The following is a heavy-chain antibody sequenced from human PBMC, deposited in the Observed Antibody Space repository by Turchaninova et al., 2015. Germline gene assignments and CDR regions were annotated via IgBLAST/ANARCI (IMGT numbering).Heavy chain of an antibody. Sequence: QVQLVQSGAEVKKPGSSVKVSCKASGGTISSYAISWVRQAPGPGLEWMGGIIPIFGAPNYAQKFPGRVTLTAGESTSTAYMELSSLGSEDTAVYYGARPRSSVRGVILREPYYHYYGMDIWGLGTPVTVSS. J-gene: IGHJ6*02. CDR1: GGTISSYA. D-gene: IGHD3-10*02. CDR2: IIPIFGAP. V-gene: IGHV1-69*01. CDR3: ARPRSSVRGVILREPYYHYYGMDI.